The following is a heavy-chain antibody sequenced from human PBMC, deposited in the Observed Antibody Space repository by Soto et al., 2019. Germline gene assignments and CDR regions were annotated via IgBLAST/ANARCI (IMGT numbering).Heavy chain of an antibody. V-gene: IGHV1-69*01. J-gene: IGHJ4*02. CDR2: IIPIFGTA. CDR3: ARGRASPLVSYTWIPDFDY. D-gene: IGHD1-20*01. Sequence: QVQLVQSGAEVKKPGSSVKVSCKASGGTFSSYAISWVRQAPGQGLEWMGGIIPIFGTANYAQKFQGRVTITADESTSTAYMELSSLRSEDTAVYYCARGRASPLVSYTWIPDFDYWGQGTLVTVSS. CDR1: GGTFSSYA.